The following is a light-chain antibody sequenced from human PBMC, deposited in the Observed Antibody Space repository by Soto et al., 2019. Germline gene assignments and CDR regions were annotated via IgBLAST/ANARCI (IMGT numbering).Light chain of an antibody. Sequence: QSALTQPRSVSGSPGQSVTISCTGTSSDVGGYNYVSWYQHHPGKAPTLIIYDVSKRPSGVPDRFSGSKSGYTASLTISGLQAEDEAEYHCCSYGGSYTLLFGGGTKVTVL. V-gene: IGLV2-11*01. CDR1: SSDVGGYNY. J-gene: IGLJ2*01. CDR3: CSYGGSYTLL. CDR2: DVS.